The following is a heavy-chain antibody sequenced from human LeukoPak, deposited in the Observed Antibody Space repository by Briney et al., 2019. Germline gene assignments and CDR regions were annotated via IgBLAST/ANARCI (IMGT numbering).Heavy chain of an antibody. CDR3: ARGRGTAPRYVWYFDL. CDR2: IYYSGST. D-gene: IGHD1-1*01. CDR1: GGCISSYY. V-gene: IGHV4-59*08. J-gene: IGHJ2*01. Sequence: PLETLSLTCTVSGGCISSYYWSWIQQPPGKGLKGIGYIYYSGSTNYNPSLKSRVTISVDTSKNEFSLKLSSVPGAVLAGYYCARGRGTAPRYVWYFDL.